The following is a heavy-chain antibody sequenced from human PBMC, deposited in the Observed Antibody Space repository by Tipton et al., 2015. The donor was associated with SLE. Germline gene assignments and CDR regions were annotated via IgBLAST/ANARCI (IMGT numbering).Heavy chain of an antibody. CDR1: GFTFSDYY. Sequence: SLRLSCAASGFTFSDYYMSWIRQAPGKGLEWVSYISGTGSYFNYADSVKGRFTISRDNAKNSLYLQMNSLKTEDTAVYYCTTDRNGAVAGDWGQGTLLTVSS. CDR2: ISGTGSYF. J-gene: IGHJ4*02. D-gene: IGHD6-19*01. CDR3: TTDRNGAVAGD. V-gene: IGHV3-11*03.